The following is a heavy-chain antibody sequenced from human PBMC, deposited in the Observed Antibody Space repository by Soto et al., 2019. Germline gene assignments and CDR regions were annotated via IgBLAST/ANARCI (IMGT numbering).Heavy chain of an antibody. CDR1: GGSISSYY. D-gene: IGHD6-13*01. CDR3: ARLIGQQLVYH. Sequence: PSETLSLTCTVAGGSISSYYWSWIRQPPGKGLEWIGYIYYSGSTNYNPSLKSRVTISVDTSKNQFSLKLSSVTAADTAVYYCARLIGQQLVYHWGQGTLVTVSS. V-gene: IGHV4-59*08. J-gene: IGHJ5*02. CDR2: IYYSGST.